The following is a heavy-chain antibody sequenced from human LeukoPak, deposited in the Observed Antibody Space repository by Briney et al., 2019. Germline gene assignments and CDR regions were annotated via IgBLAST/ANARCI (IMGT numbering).Heavy chain of an antibody. V-gene: IGHV4-39*07. D-gene: IGHD3-3*01. CDR2: IYYSGST. CDR3: ARDGTPYYDFWSGYYPGDAFDI. CDR1: GGSISSSSYY. J-gene: IGHJ3*02. Sequence: SETLSLTCTVSGGSISSSSYYWGWIRQPPGKGLEWIGSIYYSGSTYYNPSLKSRVTISVDTSKNQFSLKLRSVTAADTAVYYCARDGTPYYDFWSGYYPGDAFDIWGQGTMVTVSS.